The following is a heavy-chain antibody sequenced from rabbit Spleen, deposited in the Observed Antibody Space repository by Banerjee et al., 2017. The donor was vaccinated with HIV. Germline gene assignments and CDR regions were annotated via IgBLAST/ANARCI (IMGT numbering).Heavy chain of an antibody. CDR1: GFDFSNYG. V-gene: IGHV1S45*01. CDR3: ARDTGSSFSSYGMDL. J-gene: IGHJ6*01. CDR2: IYTGSSGTP. Sequence: QQQLVESGGGLVQPGGSLKLSCKASGFDFSNYGVSWVRQAPGKGLEWIACIYTGSSGTPYYASWAKGRFTISKTASTTVTLQVTSLTAADTATYFCARDTGSSFSSYGMDLWGPGTLVTVS. D-gene: IGHD8-1*01.